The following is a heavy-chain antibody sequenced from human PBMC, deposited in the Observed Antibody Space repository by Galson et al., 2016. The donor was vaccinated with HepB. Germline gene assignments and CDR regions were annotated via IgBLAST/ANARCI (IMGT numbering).Heavy chain of an antibody. CDR3: ARDRQRHYYFYGMDV. Sequence: SLRLSCAASGFTFTDYWMSWVRQAPGKGLEWVANLKEDGSEITYVDSVRGRFAISRDNAKNSRFLQMNRLRVEDTAVDYCARDRQRHYYFYGMDVWGHGTTVTVSS. J-gene: IGHJ6*02. D-gene: IGHD6-25*01. CDR1: GFTFTDYW. CDR2: LKEDGSEI. V-gene: IGHV3-7*01.